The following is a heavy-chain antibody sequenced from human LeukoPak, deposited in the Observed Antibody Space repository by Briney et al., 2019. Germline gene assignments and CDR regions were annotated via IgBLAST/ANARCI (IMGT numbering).Heavy chain of an antibody. J-gene: IGHJ4*02. CDR1: GDSITSSRHY. CDR2: IYPSGNT. V-gene: IGHV4-61*02. CDR3: ARNRAGGATQGEDY. Sequence: SETLSLTCSVSGDSITSSRHYWSWIRQPAGKGLEWIGRIYPSGNTNYNPSLKSRVTISVDTSKNQFSLKLSSVTAADTAVYYCARNRAGGATQGEDYWGQGTLVTVSS. D-gene: IGHD1-26*01.